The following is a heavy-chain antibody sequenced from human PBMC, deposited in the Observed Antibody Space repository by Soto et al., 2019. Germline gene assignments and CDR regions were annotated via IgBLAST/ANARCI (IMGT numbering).Heavy chain of an antibody. J-gene: IGHJ4*02. CDR1: GGSISSGGYY. V-gene: IGHV4-31*03. Sequence: QVQLQESGPGLVKPSQTLSLTCTVSGGSISSGGYYWSWIRQHPGKGLEWIGYIYYSGSTYYNPPTKSRVTISVXTAXXPXSLKLSSVTAADTAVYYCARGVTMVRGVIHTPYFDYWGQGTLVTVSS. CDR2: IYYSGST. D-gene: IGHD3-10*01. CDR3: ARGVTMVRGVIHTPYFDY.